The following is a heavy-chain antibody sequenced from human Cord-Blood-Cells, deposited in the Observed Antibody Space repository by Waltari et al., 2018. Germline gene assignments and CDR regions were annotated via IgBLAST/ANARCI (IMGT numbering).Heavy chain of an antibody. D-gene: IGHD6-13*01. V-gene: IGHV4-59*01. CDR1: GGSISSYY. J-gene: IGHJ5*02. CDR2: IYYSGGT. CDR3: AGGRSGSWYIWFDP. Sequence: QVQLQESGPGLVKPSETLSLTCTVSGGSISSYYWSWIRQPPGKGLEWIGYIYYSGGTNSSPSLKSRGTISVYTSKNQFSLKLSSVTAADTAVYYCAGGRSGSWYIWFDPWGQGTLVTVSS.